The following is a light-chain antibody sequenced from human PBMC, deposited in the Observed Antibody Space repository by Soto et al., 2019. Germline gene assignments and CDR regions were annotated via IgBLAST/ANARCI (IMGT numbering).Light chain of an antibody. Sequence: EIVLTQSPGTLPLSPGERATLSCRAGHTISDNYIAWYQHKPGQSPRLLIYGASTRATGIPDRFSGSGSGTDFNLTIRRLEPEDFAVSFCQQYANSPQTFGQGTKVELK. CDR2: GAS. CDR1: HTISDNY. J-gene: IGKJ1*01. V-gene: IGKV3-20*01. CDR3: QQYANSPQT.